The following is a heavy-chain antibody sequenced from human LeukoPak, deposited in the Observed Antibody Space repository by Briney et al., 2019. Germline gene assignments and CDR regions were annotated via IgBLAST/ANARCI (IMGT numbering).Heavy chain of an antibody. CDR3: ARDSPRRWLQLFGRLDY. D-gene: IGHD5-24*01. J-gene: IGHJ4*02. CDR1: GGTFSSYA. Sequence: ASVKVSCKASGGTFSSYAISWGRQAPGQGLEWVGRIIPILGIANYAQKFQGRVTITADKSTSTAYMELSSLRSEDTAVYYCARDSPRRWLQLFGRLDYWGQGTLVTVSS. CDR2: IIPILGIA. V-gene: IGHV1-69*04.